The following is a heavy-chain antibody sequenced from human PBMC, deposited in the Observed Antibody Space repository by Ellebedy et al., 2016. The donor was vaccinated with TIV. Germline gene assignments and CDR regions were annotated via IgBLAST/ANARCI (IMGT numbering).Heavy chain of an antibody. CDR3: AREIFLWSLGNYYYGMDV. D-gene: IGHD3-10*01. CDR1: GFAFSSYA. J-gene: IGHJ6*02. V-gene: IGHV3-48*03. Sequence: GGSLRLXXAASGFAFSSYAMHWVRQAPGKGLAWVSYYADSVKGRFTVSRDNAKNSLYLQLNSLSAEDTAVYYCAREIFLWSLGNYYYGMDVWGHGTTVIVSS.